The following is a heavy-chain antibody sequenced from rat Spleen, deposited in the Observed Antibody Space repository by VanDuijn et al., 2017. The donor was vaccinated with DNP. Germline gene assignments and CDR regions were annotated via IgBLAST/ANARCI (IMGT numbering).Heavy chain of an antibody. Sequence: QVQLKESGPGLVQPSQTLSLTCTVSGFSLTSYGVSWVRQPPGKGLEWIAAISSGGSTYYNSVFKSRLSISRDTSKSQVFLKMNSLQTEDSAIYFCARSRDFYAMDAWGQGTSVTVSS. J-gene: IGHJ4*01. V-gene: IGHV2S12*01. D-gene: IGHD2-7*01. CDR2: ISSGGST. CDR3: ARSRDFYAMDA. CDR1: GFSLTSYG.